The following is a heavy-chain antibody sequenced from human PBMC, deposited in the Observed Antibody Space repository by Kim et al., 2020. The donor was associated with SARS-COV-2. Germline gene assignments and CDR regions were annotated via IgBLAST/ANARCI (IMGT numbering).Heavy chain of an antibody. CDR3: VKGSLRWYDFWSAHDAFDI. D-gene: IGHD3-3*01. Sequence: GRFTISRDNSKNTLYLQMSSLRAEDTAVYYCVKGSLRWYDFWSAHDAFDIWGQGTMVTVSS. V-gene: IGHV3-64D*06. J-gene: IGHJ3*02.